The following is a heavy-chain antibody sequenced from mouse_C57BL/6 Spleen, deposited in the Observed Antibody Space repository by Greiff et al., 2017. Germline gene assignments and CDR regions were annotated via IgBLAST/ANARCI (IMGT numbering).Heavy chain of an antibody. CDR2: ILPGSGST. D-gene: IGHD2-3*01. J-gene: IGHJ3*01. Sequence: QVQLQQSGAELMKPGASVKLSCKASGYTFPGYWIEWVKQRPGHGLEWIGEILPGSGSTNYNEKFNGKATFTADTSSNTAYMQLRSLTSEDSAIYYCARRLLFAWFAYWGQGTLVTVSA. V-gene: IGHV1-9*01. CDR1: GYTFPGYW. CDR3: ARRLLFAWFAY.